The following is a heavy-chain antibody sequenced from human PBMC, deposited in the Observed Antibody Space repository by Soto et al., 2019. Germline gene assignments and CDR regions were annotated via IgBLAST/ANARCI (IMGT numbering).Heavy chain of an antibody. CDR3: ARVRSGGSGYFDY. D-gene: IGHD2-15*01. CDR1: GFTFSIYT. J-gene: IGHJ4*02. CDR2: ISDTSSHI. V-gene: IGHV3-21*01. Sequence: EVQLVESGGGLVKPGGSLRLSCAASGFTFSIYTMTWVRQAPGKGLEWVSSISDTSSHIYYSDSVEGRFTVSRDNAKNSLYLQVSSLRAEDTAVYYWARVRSGGSGYFDYWGQGTLVTVSS.